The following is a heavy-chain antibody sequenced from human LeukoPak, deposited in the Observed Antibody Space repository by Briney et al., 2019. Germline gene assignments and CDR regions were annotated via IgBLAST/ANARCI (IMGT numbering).Heavy chain of an antibody. CDR1: GSTFSDYY. J-gene: IGHJ1*01. V-gene: IGHV3-11*04. Sequence: PGGSLRLSCAASGSTFSDYYMSWIRQAPGKGLEWVSYISSGGTTIYYADSEKGRFTISRDDAKNSLYLQMNSLRAEDTAVYYCAHLGGMVIQNWGQGTLVTVSS. D-gene: IGHD3-16*01. CDR3: AHLGGMVIQN. CDR2: ISSGGTTI.